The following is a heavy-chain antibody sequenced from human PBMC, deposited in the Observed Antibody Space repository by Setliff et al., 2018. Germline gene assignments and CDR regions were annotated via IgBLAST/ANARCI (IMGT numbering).Heavy chain of an antibody. CDR2: IIPIFGTA. D-gene: IGHD5-18*01. J-gene: IGHJ4*02. CDR1: GYTFTSYD. Sequence: ASVKVSCKASGYTFTSYDINWVRQATGQGLEWMGGIIPIFGTANYAQKFQGRVTITADESTSTAYMELSSLRSEDTAVYYCARSPFPVDTVMVTTFDSWGQGTLVTVSS. V-gene: IGHV1-69*13. CDR3: ARSPFPVDTVMVTTFDS.